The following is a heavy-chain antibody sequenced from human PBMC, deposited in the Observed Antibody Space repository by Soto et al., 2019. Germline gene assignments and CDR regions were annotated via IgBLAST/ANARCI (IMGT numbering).Heavy chain of an antibody. CDR1: GSTFSDHY. J-gene: IGHJ3*02. V-gene: IGHV3-72*01. CDR2: SGNRANSDTT. Sequence: ESVGGLVQPGGSLRLSCAASGSTFSDHYMDWVRQAPGKGLEWVGRSGNRANSDTTEYGSSVKGRFTISRDDSKNSMYLQMNSLKTEDTAVYYCTRGYSGIDIYAFDIWGQGTLVTVSA. CDR3: TRGYSGIDIYAFDI. D-gene: IGHD1-26*01.